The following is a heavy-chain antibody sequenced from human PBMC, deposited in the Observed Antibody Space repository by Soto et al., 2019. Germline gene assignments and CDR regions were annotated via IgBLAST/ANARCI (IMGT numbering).Heavy chain of an antibody. CDR1: GGTFSSYA. CDR3: ARVGPYYYDSRRDLNWFDP. Sequence: QVQLVQSGAEVKKPGSSAKVSCKASGGTFSSYAISWVRQAPGQGLEWMGGIIPIFGTANYAQKFQGRVTITADESTSTAYMELSSLRSEDTAVYYCARVGPYYYDSRRDLNWFDPWGQGTLVTVSS. J-gene: IGHJ5*02. V-gene: IGHV1-69*01. CDR2: IIPIFGTA. D-gene: IGHD3-22*01.